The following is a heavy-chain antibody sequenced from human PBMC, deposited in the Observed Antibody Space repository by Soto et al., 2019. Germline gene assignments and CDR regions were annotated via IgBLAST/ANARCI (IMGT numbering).Heavy chain of an antibody. V-gene: IGHV1-69*01. D-gene: IGHD1-26*01. CDR2: ISPIFGTP. J-gene: IGHJ4*02. CDR3: ARVVVGSRLSLDY. Sequence: QVQLVQSGAEVKKPGSSVTVSCKASGGTFSSYTISWVRQAPGQGLEWMVGISPIFGTPIYAQKFQGRVTITADDSTTTADVEMNRLPSEDAAVYYCARVVVGSRLSLDYWGQGTLVTISS. CDR1: GGTFSSYT.